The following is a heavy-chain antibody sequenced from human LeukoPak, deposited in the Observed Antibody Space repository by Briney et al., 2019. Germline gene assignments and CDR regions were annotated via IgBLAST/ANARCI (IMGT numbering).Heavy chain of an antibody. CDR2: IYTSGST. D-gene: IGHD6-13*01. Sequence: SETLSLTCTVSGGSISSGSYYWSWIRQPAGKGLEWIGRIYTSGSTNYNPSLKSRVTISVDTSKNQFSLKLSSVTAADTAVYYCARMRRAAAGGLDYWGQGTLVTVSS. CDR3: ARMRRAAAGGLDY. J-gene: IGHJ4*02. V-gene: IGHV4-61*02. CDR1: GGSISSGSYY.